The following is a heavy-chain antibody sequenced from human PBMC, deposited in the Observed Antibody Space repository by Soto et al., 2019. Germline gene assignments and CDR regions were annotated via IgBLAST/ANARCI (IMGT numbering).Heavy chain of an antibody. CDR2: ISYDGSNK. D-gene: IGHD2-2*01. CDR3: AREVYCSSTSCYGPSGMDV. V-gene: IGHV3-30-3*01. J-gene: IGHJ6*02. CDR1: GFTFSSYA. Sequence: GGSLRLSCAASGFTFSSYAMHWVRQAPGKGLEWVAVISYDGSNKYYADSVKGRFTISRDNSKNTLYLQMSSLRAEDTAVYYCAREVYCSSTSCYGPSGMDVWGQGTTVTVSS.